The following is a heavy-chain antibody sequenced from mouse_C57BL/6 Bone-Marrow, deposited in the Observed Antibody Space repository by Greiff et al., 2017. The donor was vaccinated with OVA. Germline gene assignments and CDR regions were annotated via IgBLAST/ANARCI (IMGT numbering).Heavy chain of an antibody. V-gene: IGHV1-76*01. CDR1: GYTFTDYY. CDR2: IYPGSGNT. CDR3: ARALNWDVDAMDY. Sequence: QVHVKQSGAELVRPGASVKLSCKASGYTFTDYYINWVKQRPGQGLEWIARIYPGSGNTYYNEKFKGKATLTAEKSSSTAYMQLSSLTSEDSAVYFCARALNWDVDAMDYWGQGTSVTVSS. J-gene: IGHJ4*01. D-gene: IGHD4-1*02.